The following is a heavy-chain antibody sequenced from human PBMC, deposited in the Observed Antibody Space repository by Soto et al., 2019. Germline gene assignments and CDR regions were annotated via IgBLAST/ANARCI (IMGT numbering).Heavy chain of an antibody. V-gene: IGHV4-39*01. CDR1: GGSISSSSYY. CDR3: ARLVVVVAAIGWFDP. D-gene: IGHD2-15*01. CDR2: IYYSGST. Sequence: QLQLQESGPGLVKPSETLSLTCTVSGGSISSSSYYWGWIRQPPGKGLEWIGSIYYSGSTYYNPSLKSRVTLSVDTSKNQSSLKLSSVTAADTAVYYCARLVVVVAAIGWFDPWGQGTLVTVSS. J-gene: IGHJ5*02.